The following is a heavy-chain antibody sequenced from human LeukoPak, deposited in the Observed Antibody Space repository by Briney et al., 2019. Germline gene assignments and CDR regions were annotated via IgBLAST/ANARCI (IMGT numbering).Heavy chain of an antibody. CDR3: AREVSGGFDF. CDR1: GFTFSGYS. V-gene: IGHV3-21*01. J-gene: IGHJ4*02. D-gene: IGHD3-10*01. Sequence: SGGSLRLSCTASGFTFSGYSMNWIRQAPGKGLEWVSSFGTRSTSIYHAGSVKGRFAISRGNAKNSLYLQMNSLRAEDTALYYCAREVSGGFDFWGQGTLVTVSS. CDR2: FGTRSTSI.